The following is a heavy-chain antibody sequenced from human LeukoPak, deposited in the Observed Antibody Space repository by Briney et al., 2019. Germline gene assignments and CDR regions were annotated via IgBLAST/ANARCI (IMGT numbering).Heavy chain of an antibody. D-gene: IGHD6-13*01. CDR2: VSGSGGST. CDR1: GFTLNSYA. J-gene: IGHJ4*02. Sequence: GGSLRHSCAPSGFTLNSYAMSWLRQAPGKGLQWVSAVSGSGGSTYYAASVKGRFTISRDNSKNTLYLQMNSLRAEDTAVYYCAKSISGIAAAGQFDYWGQGTLVTVSS. V-gene: IGHV3-23*01. CDR3: AKSISGIAAAGQFDY.